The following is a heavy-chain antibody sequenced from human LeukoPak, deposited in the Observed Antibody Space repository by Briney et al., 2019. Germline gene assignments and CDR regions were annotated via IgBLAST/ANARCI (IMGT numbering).Heavy chain of an antibody. J-gene: IGHJ6*02. Sequence: ASVKVSCKASGGTFSTYAISWVRQAPGQGLEWMGGIIPIFGTPNYAQKFQGRVTINADESTSTAYMEPSSLRSEDMAVYYCARDLRPYSGYDPYYYYYYGMDVWGQGTTVTVSS. V-gene: IGHV1-69*13. CDR1: GGTFSTYA. CDR3: ARDLRPYSGYDPYYYYYYGMDV. CDR2: IIPIFGTP. D-gene: IGHD5-12*01.